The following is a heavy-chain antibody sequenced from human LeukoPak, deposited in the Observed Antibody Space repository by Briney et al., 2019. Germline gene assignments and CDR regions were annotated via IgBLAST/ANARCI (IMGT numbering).Heavy chain of an antibody. D-gene: IGHD3-22*01. CDR1: GFTFSSYW. V-gene: IGHV3-74*01. Sequence: GGSLRLSCAASGFTFSSYWMHWVRQAPGKGLVWVSRINSDGSSTIYADSVKGRFTIYRDNAKNTLYMQMNSLRAEDTAVYYCARDLFPYYYDSSGYFFDYWGQGSLVIVSS. J-gene: IGHJ4*02. CDR2: INSDGSST. CDR3: ARDLFPYYYDSSGYFFDY.